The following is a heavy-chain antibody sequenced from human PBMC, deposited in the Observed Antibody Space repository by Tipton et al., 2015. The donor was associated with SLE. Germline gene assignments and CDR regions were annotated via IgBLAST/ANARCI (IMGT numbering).Heavy chain of an antibody. CDR2: ICYDGNT. Sequence: TLSLTCTVSGASISTSGYCWSWIRQPPGKGLEWIGSICYDGNTNYNPSIKSRVTLSVDTSKNHFSLKLSSVTAADTAVYYCAREVPGATSYYYYMDVWGKGTTVTISS. D-gene: IGHD2-2*01. J-gene: IGHJ6*03. V-gene: IGHV4-39*07. CDR3: AREVPGATSYYYYMDV. CDR1: GASISTSGYC.